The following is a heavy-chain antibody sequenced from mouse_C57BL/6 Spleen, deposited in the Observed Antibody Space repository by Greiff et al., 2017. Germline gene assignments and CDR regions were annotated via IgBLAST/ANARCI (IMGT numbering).Heavy chain of an antibody. CDR3: ARGGTTVVDWYFDV. Sequence: VQLQESGPGLVAPSQSLSITCTVSGFSLTSYAISWVRQPPGKGLEWLGVIWTGGGTNYNSALKSRLSISKDNSKSQVFLKMNSLQTDDTARYYCARGGTTVVDWYFDVWGTGTTVTVSS. CDR1: GFSLTSYA. D-gene: IGHD1-1*01. V-gene: IGHV2-9-1*01. J-gene: IGHJ1*03. CDR2: IWTGGGT.